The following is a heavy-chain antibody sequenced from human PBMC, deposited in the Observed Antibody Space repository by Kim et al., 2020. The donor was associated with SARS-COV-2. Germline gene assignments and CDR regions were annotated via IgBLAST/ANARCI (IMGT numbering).Heavy chain of an antibody. J-gene: IGHJ6*01. CDR2: ISSSSGTI. D-gene: IGHD3-10*01. V-gene: IGHV3-48*02. CDR1: GFTFSSYS. CDR3: AKDTYCSGSYLYYYYYYGMAV. Sequence: GGSLRLSCAASGFTFSSYSMNWVRQAPGKGLEWVSYISSSSGTIDYADSVKGRFTISRDNAKNSLYLQMNSLRDEDTAVYYCAKDTYCSGSYLYYYYYYGMAVWGQGTTGPVSS.